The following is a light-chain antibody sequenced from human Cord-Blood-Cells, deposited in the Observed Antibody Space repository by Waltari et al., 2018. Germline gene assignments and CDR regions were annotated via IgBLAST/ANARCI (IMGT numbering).Light chain of an antibody. J-gene: IGLJ3*02. CDR1: SGHRSYA. V-gene: IGLV4-69*01. CDR3: QTWGTGIRV. Sequence: QLVLTQSPSASASLAASVKLPCTLSSGHRSYAIAWHQQQPEKGPRYLMKLNSDGSHSKGDGIPDRFSGSSSGAERYLTISSLQSEDEADYYCQTWGTGIRVFGGGTKLTVL. CDR2: LNSDGSH.